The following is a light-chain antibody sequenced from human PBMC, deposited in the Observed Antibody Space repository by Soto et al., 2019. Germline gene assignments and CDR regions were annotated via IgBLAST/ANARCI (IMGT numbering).Light chain of an antibody. V-gene: IGKV3-15*01. J-gene: IGKJ4*01. Sequence: EIVMTQSPATLSVSPGEGATLSCRASQSVGSSLAWYQQKPGQAPRLLMYGASTRATGIPARFSGSGSGTEFTLTISSLQSEDFAVYYCQLYNIWPRAFGGGTKVEIK. CDR1: QSVGSS. CDR3: QLYNIWPRA. CDR2: GAS.